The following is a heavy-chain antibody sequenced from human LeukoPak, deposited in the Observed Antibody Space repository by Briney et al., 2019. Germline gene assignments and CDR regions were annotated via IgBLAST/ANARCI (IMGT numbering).Heavy chain of an antibody. CDR1: GFTFSSYG. CDR2: ISYDGSNK. V-gene: IGHV3-30*18. J-gene: IGHJ4*02. CDR3: AKIPPVIAVAGNLPGSDY. Sequence: GRSLRLSCAASGFTFSSYGMHWVRQAPGKGLEWVAVISYDGSNKYYADSVKGRFTISRDNSKNTLYLQMNSLRAEDTAVYYCAKIPPVIAVAGNLPGSDYWGQGTLVTVSS. D-gene: IGHD6-19*01.